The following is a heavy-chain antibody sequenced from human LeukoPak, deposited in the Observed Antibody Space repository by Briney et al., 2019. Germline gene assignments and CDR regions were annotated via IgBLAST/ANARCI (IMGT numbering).Heavy chain of an antibody. CDR3: ARDDHYDYVWGSYRLGYGMDV. CDR1: GFTFSSYG. Sequence: GGSLRLSCAASGFTFSSYGMHWVRQAPGKGLEWVAVIWYDGSNKYYADSVKGRFTISRDNSKNTLYLQMNSLRAEDTAVYYCARDDHYDYVWGSYRLGYGMDVWGQGTTVTVSS. D-gene: IGHD3-16*02. V-gene: IGHV3-33*01. CDR2: IWYDGSNK. J-gene: IGHJ6*02.